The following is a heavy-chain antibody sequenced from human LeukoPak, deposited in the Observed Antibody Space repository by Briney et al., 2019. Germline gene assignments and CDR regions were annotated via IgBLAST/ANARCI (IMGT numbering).Heavy chain of an antibody. J-gene: IGHJ4*02. CDR2: INPQRGST. V-gene: IGHV1-2*02. D-gene: IGHD3-10*01. Sequence: GASVKVSCKTSGYTFTDHYIHWIRQTPRRGLEWLGWINPQRGSTDSAQNFQGSLTMTRDTSINTAYMELYSLTSDDTAIYYCARSTLIMIRGAVDYWGQGSLVAVSS. CDR1: GYTFTDHY. CDR3: ARSTLIMIRGAVDY.